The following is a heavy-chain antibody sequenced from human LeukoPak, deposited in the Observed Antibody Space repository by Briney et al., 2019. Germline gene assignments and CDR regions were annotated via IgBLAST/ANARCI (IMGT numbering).Heavy chain of an antibody. V-gene: IGHV4-59*01. J-gene: IGHJ4*02. CDR2: IYYSGST. Sequence: PSETLSLTCTVSGGSISSYYWSWIRQPPGKGLEWIGYIYYSGSTNYNPSLKSRVTISVDTSKNQFSLKLSSVTAADTAVYYCATDSGSSIWSFDYWGQGTLVTVSS. CDR3: ATDSGSSIWSFDY. D-gene: IGHD1-26*01. CDR1: GGSISSYY.